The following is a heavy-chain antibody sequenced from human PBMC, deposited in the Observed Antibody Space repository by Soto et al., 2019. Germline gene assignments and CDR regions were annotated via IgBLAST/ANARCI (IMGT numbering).Heavy chain of an antibody. D-gene: IGHD5-12*01. CDR2: IIPIFGTA. CDR1: GGTFSSYA. Sequence: GASVKVSCKASGGTFSSYAISWVRQAPGQGLEWMGGIIPIFGTANYAQKFQGRVTITADESTSTAYMELSSLRSEDTAVYYCARGGDYDLTYYYSYGMDVWGQGTTVTVSS. J-gene: IGHJ6*02. V-gene: IGHV1-69*13. CDR3: ARGGDYDLTYYYSYGMDV.